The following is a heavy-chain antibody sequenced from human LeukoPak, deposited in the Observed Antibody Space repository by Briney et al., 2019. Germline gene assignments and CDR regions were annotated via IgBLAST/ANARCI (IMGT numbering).Heavy chain of an antibody. J-gene: IGHJ4*02. CDR3: ARARGYSYGYFDY. V-gene: IGHV3-53*01. CDR1: GFTVSSNS. D-gene: IGHD5-18*01. CDR2: IYSGGNT. Sequence: GGSLRLSCTVSGFTVSSNSMSWVRQAPGKGLEWVSFIYSGGNTHYSDSVKGRFTISRDNSKNTLYLQMNSLRAEDTALYYCARARGYSYGYFDYWGQGTLVTVSS.